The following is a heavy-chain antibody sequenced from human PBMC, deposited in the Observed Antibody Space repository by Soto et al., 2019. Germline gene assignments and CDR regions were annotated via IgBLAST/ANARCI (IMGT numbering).Heavy chain of an antibody. CDR2: IYYSGST. CDR3: ARGVLRTFDY. CDR1: GGSIRSGGNS. J-gene: IGHJ4*02. Sequence: QVQLQESGPGLVKPSQTLSLTCTVSGGSIRSGGNSWSWIRQHSGKGLEWIGYIYYSGSTYYNPSLQSRLTISLDTSKNQFSLKLSPVTAADTAVYYCARGVLRTFDYWGQGTLVTVSS. V-gene: IGHV4-31*03.